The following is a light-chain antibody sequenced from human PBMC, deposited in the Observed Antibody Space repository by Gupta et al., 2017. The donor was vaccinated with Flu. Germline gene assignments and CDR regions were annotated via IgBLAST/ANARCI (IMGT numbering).Light chain of an antibody. CDR3: QQVSTYPLA. CDR2: GTS. Sequence: QLLQFSSFLSASIGDRVTITCRASQGIGNELAWYQQKPGKVPTLLIYGTSTLQTGVPSRFSGSGSGTDFTLTITSLQSEDFATYYCQQVSTYPLAFGPGTKVDLK. CDR1: QGIGNE. J-gene: IGKJ3*01. V-gene: IGKV1-9*01.